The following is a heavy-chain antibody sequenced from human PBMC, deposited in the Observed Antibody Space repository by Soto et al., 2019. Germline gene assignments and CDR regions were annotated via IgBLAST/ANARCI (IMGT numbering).Heavy chain of an antibody. CDR1: GDSITSYY. D-gene: IGHD2-2*03. Sequence: QVQLQESGPGLVKPSETLSLTCTVSGDSITSYYWCWIRQPPGKALEWIGYIYYSGSTDHNPSLKSRVIMSLNPAKKQFSPKLTSVPAADTAGYYCARDLGIGSEPFDAWGQGTMVTVSA. J-gene: IGHJ3*01. V-gene: IGHV4-59*01. CDR2: IYYSGST. CDR3: ARDLGIGSEPFDA.